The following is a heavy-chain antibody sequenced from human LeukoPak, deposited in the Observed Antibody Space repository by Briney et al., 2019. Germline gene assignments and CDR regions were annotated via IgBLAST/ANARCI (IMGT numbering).Heavy chain of an antibody. CDR2: ISAYNGNT. CDR1: GYTFTSYG. Sequence: ASVKVSCKASGYTFTSYGISWVRQAPGQGPEWMGWISAYNGNTNYAQKLQGRVTMTRNTSISTAYMELSSLRSEDTAVYYCARGSRWFGELFHFDYWGQGTLVIVSS. V-gene: IGHV1-18*01. CDR3: ARGSRWFGELFHFDY. D-gene: IGHD3-10*01. J-gene: IGHJ4*02.